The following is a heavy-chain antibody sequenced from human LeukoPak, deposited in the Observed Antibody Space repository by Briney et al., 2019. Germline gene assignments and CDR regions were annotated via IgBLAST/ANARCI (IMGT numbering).Heavy chain of an antibody. J-gene: IGHJ4*02. D-gene: IGHD2-15*01. CDR2: IHYSGST. CDR3: ARGELLYDN. CDR1: GGSLSSGDNY. V-gene: IGHV4-30-4*01. Sequence: SETLSLTYTVSGGSLSSGDNYCSWIRQPPGKGLEWIGYIHYSGSTFYNPSLKSRVTMSVDTSKNQFSLKLNSVTAANTAVYYCARGELLYDNWGQGTLVTVSP.